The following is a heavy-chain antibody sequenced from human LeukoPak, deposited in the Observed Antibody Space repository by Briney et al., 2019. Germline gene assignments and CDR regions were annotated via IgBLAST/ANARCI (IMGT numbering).Heavy chain of an antibody. D-gene: IGHD3-22*01. CDR3: ARGYYDSSGYSNPFDY. CDR2: IYHSGST. Sequence: SETLSLTCAVSGGSISSSNWWSWVRQPPGKGLEWIGEIYHSGSTNYNPSLKSRVTISVDKSKNQFSLRPTSVTAADTAVYYCARGYYDSSGYSNPFDYWGQGTLVTVSS. V-gene: IGHV4-4*02. CDR1: GGSISSSNW. J-gene: IGHJ4*02.